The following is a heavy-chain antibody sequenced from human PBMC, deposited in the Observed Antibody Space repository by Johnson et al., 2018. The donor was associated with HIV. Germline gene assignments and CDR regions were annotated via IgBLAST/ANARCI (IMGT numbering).Heavy chain of an antibody. CDR3: ARAAVYYDPSGYLTRPRAFDI. CDR1: GFTFSSYW. V-gene: IGHV3-74*01. D-gene: IGHD3-22*01. CDR2: INSDGSST. J-gene: IGHJ3*02. Sequence: VQLVESGGGLVQPGGSLRLSCAASGFTFSSYWMHWVRQAPGKGLVWVSRINSDGSSTSYAASGKGRFTISRDTAKNSLYVQMNGLRVEDSALYYCARAAVYYDPSGYLTRPRAFDIWGQGTMVTVSS.